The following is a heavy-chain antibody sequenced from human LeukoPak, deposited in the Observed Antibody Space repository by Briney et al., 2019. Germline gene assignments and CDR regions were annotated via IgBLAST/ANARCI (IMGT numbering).Heavy chain of an antibody. CDR1: GGSISSGDYY. CDR2: IYYSGST. Sequence: SETLSLTCTVSGGSISSGDYYWSWIRQPPGKGLEWIGYIYYSGSTYYNPSLKSRVTISVDTSKNQFSLKLSSVTAADTAVYYCARVADIDYYYMDVWGKGTTVTVSS. CDR3: ARVADIDYYYMDV. V-gene: IGHV4-30-4*02. J-gene: IGHJ6*03. D-gene: IGHD2-15*01.